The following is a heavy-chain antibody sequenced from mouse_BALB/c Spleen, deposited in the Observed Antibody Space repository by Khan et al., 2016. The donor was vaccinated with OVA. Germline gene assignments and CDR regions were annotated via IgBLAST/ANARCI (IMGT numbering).Heavy chain of an antibody. J-gene: IGHJ4*01. Sequence: QMQLKESGPGLVAPSQSLSITCTVSGFSLTDYAVSWIRQPPGKGMEWLGVIWVNGSKYYNSVLKPRLIFINDNSTSHVFLKMINPETDDTAMYFCVRDPHYYSIDYWGQGTSVTVSS. CDR2: IWVNGSK. V-gene: IGHV2-6-5*01. CDR3: VRDPHYYSIDY. CDR1: GFSLTDYA.